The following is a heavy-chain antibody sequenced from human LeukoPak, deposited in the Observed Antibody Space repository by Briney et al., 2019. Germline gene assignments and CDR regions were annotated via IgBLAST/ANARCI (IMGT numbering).Heavy chain of an antibody. V-gene: IGHV3-23*01. CDR2: ISGSGGSI. D-gene: IGHD2-2*01. CDR1: GFIFSDYA. CDR3: AKTKAFTSVFPRDF. Sequence: PGGSLRLSCAASGFIFSDYAMSWVRQAPGKGLEWVSSISGSGGSIYDADSVKGRFTISRENSKNTVSLQMNSLRDGDTSVYYCAKTKAFTSVFPRDFWGQGPLVPVST. J-gene: IGHJ4*02.